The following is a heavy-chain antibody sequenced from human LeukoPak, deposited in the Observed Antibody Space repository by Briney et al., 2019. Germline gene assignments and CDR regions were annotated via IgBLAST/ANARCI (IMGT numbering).Heavy chain of an antibody. D-gene: IGHD6-13*01. Sequence: PGGSLRLSCAASGFTFSSYSMNWVRQAPGKGLEWVSSISSSSSYIYYADSVKGRFTISRDNSKNTLYLQMNSLRAEDTAVYYCAKDRQQLAPYYYYYGMDVWGQGTTVTVSS. J-gene: IGHJ6*02. CDR1: GFTFSSYS. CDR2: ISSSSSYI. V-gene: IGHV3-21*04. CDR3: AKDRQQLAPYYYYYGMDV.